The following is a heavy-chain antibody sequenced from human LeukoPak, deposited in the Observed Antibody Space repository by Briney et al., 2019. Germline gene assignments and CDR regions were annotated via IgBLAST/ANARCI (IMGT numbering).Heavy chain of an antibody. CDR3: ASMPLYYYGSGSEH. Sequence: GASVKVSCKASGYTFTSYAMNWVRQAPGQGLEWMGWINTNTGNPTYAQGFTGRFVFSLDTSVSTAYLQTSSLKAEDTAVYYCASMPLYYYGSGSEHWGQGTLVTVSS. CDR2: INTNTGNP. V-gene: IGHV7-4-1*02. D-gene: IGHD3-10*01. CDR1: GYTFTSYA. J-gene: IGHJ4*02.